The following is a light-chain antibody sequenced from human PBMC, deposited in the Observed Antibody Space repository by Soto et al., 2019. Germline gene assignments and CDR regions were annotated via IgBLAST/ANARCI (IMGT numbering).Light chain of an antibody. Sequence: DIQMTQSPSSLSSSVGDRVTITCQASQDISKNLNWYQQKPGKAPNLLIYDASNLQTGVPSRFSASGSGTDFIFTISSLQPDDFGTYYCQHYDTLPAVTFGGGTKVEIK. CDR1: QDISKN. J-gene: IGKJ4*01. CDR3: QHYDTLPAVT. V-gene: IGKV1-33*01. CDR2: DAS.